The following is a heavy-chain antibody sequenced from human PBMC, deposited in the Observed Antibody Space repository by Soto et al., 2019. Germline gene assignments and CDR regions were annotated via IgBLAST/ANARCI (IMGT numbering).Heavy chain of an antibody. Sequence: GGSLRLSCAASGFTFSSYGMHWVRQAPGKGLEWVAVISYDGSNKYYADSVKGRFTISRDNSKNTLYLQMNSLRAEDTAVYYCARIHGSGSRRSYYSYYMDVWGKGTTVTVSS. CDR3: ARIHGSGSRRSYYSYYMDV. J-gene: IGHJ6*03. V-gene: IGHV3-30*03. CDR2: ISYDGSNK. D-gene: IGHD3-10*01. CDR1: GFTFSSYG.